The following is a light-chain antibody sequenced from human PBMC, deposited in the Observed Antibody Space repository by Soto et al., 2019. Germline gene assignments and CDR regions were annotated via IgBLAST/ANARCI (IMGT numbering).Light chain of an antibody. CDR3: QQSYTSLT. CDR1: QGISSW. J-gene: IGKJ4*01. CDR2: AAS. Sequence: DIQMTQSPSSVSASVGDRVTITCRASQGISSWLAWYLQKPGKAPKLLIYAASSLQSGVPSRFSGSGSGTDFTLTISSVQPEDFASYYCQQSYTSLTFGGGTKVDIK. V-gene: IGKV1-12*01.